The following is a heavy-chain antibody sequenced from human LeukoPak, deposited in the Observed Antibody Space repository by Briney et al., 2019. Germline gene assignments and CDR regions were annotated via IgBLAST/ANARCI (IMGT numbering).Heavy chain of an antibody. CDR1: GYTFTSYG. CDR2: ISAYNGNT. Sequence: GASVKVSCKASGYTFTSYGISWVRQAPGQGLEWMGWISAYNGNTNYAQKLQGRVTMTTDTSTSTAYMELRSLRSDDTAVYYCARNGYCSSTSCYKQNYYYGMDVWGQGTTVTVS. D-gene: IGHD2-2*02. J-gene: IGHJ6*02. CDR3: ARNGYCSSTSCYKQNYYYGMDV. V-gene: IGHV1-18*01.